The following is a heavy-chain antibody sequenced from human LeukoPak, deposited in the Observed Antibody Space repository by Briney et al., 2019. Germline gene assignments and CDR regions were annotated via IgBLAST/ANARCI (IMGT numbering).Heavy chain of an antibody. D-gene: IGHD3-3*01. CDR3: ARVRPDPNYDFWSGSYRAANYNWFDP. V-gene: IGHV4-34*01. CDR1: GGSFSGYY. CDR2: INHSGST. J-gene: IGHJ5*02. Sequence: TSETLSLTCAVYGGSFSGYYWSWIRPPPGKGLEWIGEINHSGSTNYNPSLKSRVTISVDTSKNQFSLKLSSVTAADTAVYYCARVRPDPNYDFWSGSYRAANYNWFDPWGQGTLVTVPS.